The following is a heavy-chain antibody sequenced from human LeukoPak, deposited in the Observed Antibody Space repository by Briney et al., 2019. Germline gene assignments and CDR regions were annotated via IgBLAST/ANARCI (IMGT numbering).Heavy chain of an antibody. V-gene: IGHV1-24*01. Sequence: VASVKVSCKVSGYTLTELSMHWVRQAPGKGLEWMGGFDPEDGETIYAQKFQGRVTMTEDISTDTAYMELSSLRSEDTAVYYCATAADYYYYGMDVWGQGTTVTVSS. D-gene: IGHD2-15*01. CDR1: GYTLTELS. CDR3: ATAADYYYYGMDV. CDR2: FDPEDGET. J-gene: IGHJ6*02.